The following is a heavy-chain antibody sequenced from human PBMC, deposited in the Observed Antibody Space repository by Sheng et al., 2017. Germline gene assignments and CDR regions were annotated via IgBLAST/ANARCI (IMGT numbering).Heavy chain of an antibody. V-gene: IGHV4-39*01. J-gene: IGHJ5*02. CDR1: CSISSSGYY. Sequence: QLQLQESGPGLVKPSETPVPHLHCLWCSISSSGYYWAWIRQPPGKGLEWIGSMYYGGNNYLQPVPQESSHHIRRHVQENQFSLKLSSVTATDTSVYYCARGAVAGKFSWFDPWGQGTLVTVSS. CDR3: ARGAVAGKFSWFDP. CDR2: MYYGGNN. D-gene: IGHD6-19*01.